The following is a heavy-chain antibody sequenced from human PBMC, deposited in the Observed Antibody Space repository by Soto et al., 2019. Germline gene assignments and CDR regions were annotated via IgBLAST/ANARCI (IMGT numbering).Heavy chain of an antibody. J-gene: IGHJ4*02. CDR1: GFTFSGFA. D-gene: IGHD3-3*01. Sequence: GGSLRLSCAASGFTFSGFAMNWVRQAPGKGLEWVSAISGSSDSTYYADSVKGRFTISRDNSKNTLYLQMNSLRADDTAVYYCAKARGGREFLEWLLLAFDYWGQGTLVTVSS. CDR3: AKARGGREFLEWLLLAFDY. V-gene: IGHV3-23*01. CDR2: ISGSSDST.